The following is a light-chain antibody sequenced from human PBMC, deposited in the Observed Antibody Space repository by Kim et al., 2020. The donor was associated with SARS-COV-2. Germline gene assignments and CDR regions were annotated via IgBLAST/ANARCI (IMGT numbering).Light chain of an antibody. CDR2: DVS. J-gene: IGLJ3*02. Sequence: GQSITITCTGTSSDVGGYNYVTWYQHHPGKAPKLRIYDVSNRPSGVSNRFSGSKAGNTASLTISGLQAEDEADYYCSSYTSSSTRVFGGGTQLTVL. CDR1: SSDVGGYNY. CDR3: SSYTSSSTRV. V-gene: IGLV2-14*03.